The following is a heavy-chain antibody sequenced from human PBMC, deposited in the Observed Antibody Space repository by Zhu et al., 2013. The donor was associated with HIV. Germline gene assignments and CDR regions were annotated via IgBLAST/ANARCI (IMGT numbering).Heavy chain of an antibody. Sequence: EVQLVESGGGLVQPGRSLRLSCAASGFTFDDYAMHWVRQAPGKGLEWVSGISWNSGSIGYADSVKGRFTISRDNAKNSLYLQMNSLRAEDTALYYCAKDRRLQPYWYFDLWGRGTLVTVSS. CDR3: AKDRRLQPYWYFDL. D-gene: IGHD4-4*01. V-gene: IGHV3-9*01. J-gene: IGHJ2*01. CDR2: ISWNSGSI. CDR1: GFTFDDYA.